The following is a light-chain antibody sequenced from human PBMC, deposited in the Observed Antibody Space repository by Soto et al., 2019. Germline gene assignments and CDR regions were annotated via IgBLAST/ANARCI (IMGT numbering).Light chain of an antibody. V-gene: IGLV2-11*01. CDR1: SSNVGRYNH. Sequence: QSVLTQPRSVSGSPGQSVTISCTGTSSNVGRYNHVSWYRHHPGKAPKLMIYDVSKWPSGVPDRFSGSKSGNTASLTISGLQAEDEADYYCCSYGGSLYVFGTGTQLTVL. CDR2: DVS. CDR3: CSYGGSLYV. J-gene: IGLJ1*01.